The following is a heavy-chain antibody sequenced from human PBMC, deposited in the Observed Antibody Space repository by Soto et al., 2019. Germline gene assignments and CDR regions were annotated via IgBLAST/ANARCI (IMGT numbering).Heavy chain of an antibody. J-gene: IGHJ4*02. Sequence: VQLLESGGGLVQPGESLGPSCAASGFPFYTFAMSWVRQAPGKGLEWVSGISGSGGSKYYADPVRGRFTISRDNSKNTLYVQMNSLRAEDTAVYYCAKDAHVGERKAFDCWGQGTLVTVSS. CDR3: AKDAHVGERKAFDC. D-gene: IGHD3-10*01. V-gene: IGHV3-23*01. CDR1: GFPFYTFA. CDR2: ISGSGGSK.